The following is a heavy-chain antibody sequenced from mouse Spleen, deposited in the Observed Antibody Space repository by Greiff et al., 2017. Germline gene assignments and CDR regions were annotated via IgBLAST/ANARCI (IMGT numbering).Heavy chain of an antibody. CDR3: TTHYGSSSWFAY. Sequence: VQLQQSGAELVRPGASVKLSCTASGFNIKDYYMHWVKQRPEQGLEWIGRIDPEDGDTEYAPKFQGQATMTADTSSNTAYLQLSSLTSEDTAVYYCTTHYGSSSWFAYWGQGTLVTVSA. V-gene: IGHV14-1*01. CDR1: GFNIKDYY. CDR2: IDPEDGDT. D-gene: IGHD1-1*01. J-gene: IGHJ3*01.